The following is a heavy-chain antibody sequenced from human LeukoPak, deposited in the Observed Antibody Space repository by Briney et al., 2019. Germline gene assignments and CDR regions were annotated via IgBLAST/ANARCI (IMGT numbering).Heavy chain of an antibody. CDR2: ISHSGTP. J-gene: IGHJ4*02. CDR3: ARGRIAIPY. D-gene: IGHD6-13*01. Sequence: PCETVPLTCAVYGGFFRGYYWRWMRQPPARGLEWIGEISHSGTPNYNPSLKPRVTTSVDTSKNQFSLKLSSVTAADTAVYYCARGRIAIPYWGQGTLVTASP. CDR1: GGFFRGYY. V-gene: IGHV4-34*01.